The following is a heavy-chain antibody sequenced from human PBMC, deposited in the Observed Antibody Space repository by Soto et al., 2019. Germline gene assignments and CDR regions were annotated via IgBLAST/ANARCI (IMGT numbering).Heavy chain of an antibody. J-gene: IGHJ4*02. CDR1: GGSISSGGYY. D-gene: IGHD5-18*01. V-gene: IGHV4-31*03. Sequence: QVQLQESGPGLVKPSQTLSLTCTVSGGSISSGGYYWSWIRQHPGKGLEWIGYIYYSGSTYYNPSLKSRVTISVDTSKNKFSLKLSSVTAADTAVYYCASITNVDTAMVNYWGQGTLVTVSS. CDR2: IYYSGST. CDR3: ASITNVDTAMVNY.